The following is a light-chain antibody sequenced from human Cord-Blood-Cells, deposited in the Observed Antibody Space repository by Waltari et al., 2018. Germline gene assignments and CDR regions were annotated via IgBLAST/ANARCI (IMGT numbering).Light chain of an antibody. CDR3: QQYNNWART. Sequence: EIVMTQSPATLSVSPGARATLSCRASQSVSSNLAWYQQKPGQAPRRLIYGASTRATGMPARFSGSGSGTEFTLTISSLQSEDFAGYFCQQYNNWARTFGQGTKVEIK. V-gene: IGKV3-15*01. CDR2: GAS. CDR1: QSVSSN. J-gene: IGKJ1*01.